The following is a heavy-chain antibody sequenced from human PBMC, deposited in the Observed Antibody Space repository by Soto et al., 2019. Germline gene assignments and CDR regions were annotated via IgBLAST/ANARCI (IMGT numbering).Heavy chain of an antibody. CDR2: IYHSGNT. V-gene: IGHV4-38-2*01. D-gene: IGHD3-10*01. J-gene: IGHJ5*02. CDR3: ARAQFYSGSGNYNNLMFDA. CDR1: GYSISLGYY. Sequence: SETLSLTCAVSGYSISLGYYWGWIRQPPGKGLEWIGSIYHSGNTYYNPSLKSRVSISLDTSKNHFSLELTSVTAADTAVYYCARAQFYSGSGNYNNLMFDAWGQGIQVTVSS.